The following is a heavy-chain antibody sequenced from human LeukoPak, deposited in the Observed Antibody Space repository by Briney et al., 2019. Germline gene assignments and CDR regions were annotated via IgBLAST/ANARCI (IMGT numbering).Heavy chain of an antibody. D-gene: IGHD5-18*01. V-gene: IGHV3-7*01. J-gene: IGHJ4*02. CDR1: GFRFSGYW. CDR3: ARDARPASTWIQLWPEEFDY. Sequence: RPGGSLRLSCAASGFRFSGYWMSRVRQAPGKGLEWVANTNQEGSKKYYVDSVKGRFTISRDNAKNSLYLQMNSLRAEDTAVYYCARDARPASTWIQLWPEEFDYWGQGTLVTVSS. CDR2: TNQEGSKK.